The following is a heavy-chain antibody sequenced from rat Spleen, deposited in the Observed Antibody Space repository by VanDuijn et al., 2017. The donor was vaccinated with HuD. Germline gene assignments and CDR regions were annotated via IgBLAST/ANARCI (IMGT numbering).Heavy chain of an antibody. CDR1: GFTFSDYA. J-gene: IGHJ2*01. D-gene: IGHD1-1*01. CDR2: IIYAGSST. V-gene: IGHV5-17*01. Sequence: EVQLVESDGGLVQPGRSLKLSCAASGFTFSDYAMAWVRQAPKKGLEWVATIIYAGSSTYYRDSVKGRFTISRDNAKSTLYLQMDSLRSEDTATYYCARVNYYSGDYFDYWGQGVMVTVSS. CDR3: ARVNYYSGDYFDY.